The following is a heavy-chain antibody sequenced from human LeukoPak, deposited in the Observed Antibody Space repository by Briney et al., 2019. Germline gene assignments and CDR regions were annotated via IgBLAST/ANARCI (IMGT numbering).Heavy chain of an antibody. V-gene: IGHV3-21*01. CDR3: ARGIAVAGTNWFDP. CDR2: ISSSSSYI. D-gene: IGHD6-13*01. CDR1: GFTFSSYS. J-gene: IGHJ5*02. Sequence: GGSLRLSCAASGFTFSSYSMNWVRQAPGKGLEWVSSISSSSSYIYYADSVKGRFTISRDNAKNSLYLQMNSLRAEDTAVYYCARGIAVAGTNWFDPWGRGTLVTVSS.